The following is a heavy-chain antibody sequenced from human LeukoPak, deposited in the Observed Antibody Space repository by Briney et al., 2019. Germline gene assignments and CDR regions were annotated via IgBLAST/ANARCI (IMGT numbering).Heavy chain of an antibody. CDR3: ARDVSRITIFGVVIIGAFDI. CDR2: IWYDRSNK. J-gene: IGHJ3*02. CDR1: GFTFSSYG. V-gene: IGHV3-33*01. D-gene: IGHD3-3*01. Sequence: PGGSLRLSGAASGFTFSSYGMHWVRQAPGKVLGWVAVIWYDRSNKYYADSVKGRFTISSDNSKNTLYLQMNSLRAEDTAVYYCARDVSRITIFGVVIIGAFDIWGQGTMVTVSS.